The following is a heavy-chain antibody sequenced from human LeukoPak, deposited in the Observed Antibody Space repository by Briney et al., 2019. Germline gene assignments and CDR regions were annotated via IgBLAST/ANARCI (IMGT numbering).Heavy chain of an antibody. CDR2: INHSGST. J-gene: IGHJ4*02. CDR3: ARGGDYGLGY. D-gene: IGHD4-17*01. CDR1: GGSFSGYY. Sequence: SETLSLTCAVYGGSFSGYYWSWIRQPPGKGLEWIGEINHSGSTNYNPSLKSRVTISVDTSKNQFSLKLSSVTAADTAVYYCARGGDYGLGYWGQGTMVTVSS. V-gene: IGHV4-34*01.